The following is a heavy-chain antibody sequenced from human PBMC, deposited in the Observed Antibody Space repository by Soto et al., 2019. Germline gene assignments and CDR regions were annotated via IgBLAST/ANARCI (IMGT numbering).Heavy chain of an antibody. D-gene: IGHD3-16*01. Sequence: GESLKISGKGSGYRFTDYWIAWVRQMPGKGLEWMGIIYPGDSDTRYGPSFQGQVTISADKSTSTAYLQWSSLKASDTAMYYCARPVWWNPSGYFDYWGQGTQVTVSS. J-gene: IGHJ4*02. CDR1: GYRFTDYW. V-gene: IGHV5-51*01. CDR3: ARPVWWNPSGYFDY. CDR2: IYPGDSDT.